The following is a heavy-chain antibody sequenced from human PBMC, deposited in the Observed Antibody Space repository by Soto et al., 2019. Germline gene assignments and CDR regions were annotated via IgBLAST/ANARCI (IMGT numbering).Heavy chain of an antibody. CDR3: ARGRGYCGGTNCYLDY. D-gene: IGHD2-21*01. Sequence: EVQLVEAGGGLVQPGGSLRPSCAASGFSFSSHSMKWVRQAPGKGLEWVSYISSSGSTIYYADSVKGRFTISRDNAKNSLYLQMNSLRDDDTAVYYCARGRGYCGGTNCYLDYWGQGALVTVSS. CDR1: GFSFSSHS. CDR2: ISSSGSTI. V-gene: IGHV3-48*02. J-gene: IGHJ4*02.